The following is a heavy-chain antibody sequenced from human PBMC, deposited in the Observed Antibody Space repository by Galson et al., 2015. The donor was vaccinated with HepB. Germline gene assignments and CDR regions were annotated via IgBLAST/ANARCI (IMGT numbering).Heavy chain of an antibody. CDR1: GFTFSSYS. CDR3: ARVSLRSSWLGGACKY. V-gene: IGHV3-48*04. CDR2: ISRSNDII. D-gene: IGHD6-13*01. J-gene: IGHJ4*02. Sequence: SLRLSCAASGFTFSSYSMNWVRQAPGKGLEWVSYISRSNDIIYSADSVKGRFTISRDNAKNSLYLQMNSLRVEDTAVYYCARVSLRSSWLGGACKYWGQGTLVTVSS.